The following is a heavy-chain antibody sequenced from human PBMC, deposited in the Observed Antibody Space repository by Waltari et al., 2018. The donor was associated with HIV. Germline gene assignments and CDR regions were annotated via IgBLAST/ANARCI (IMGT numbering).Heavy chain of an antibody. CDR3: SRDGGGWSVAWFDV. Sequence: DVQLVESGGALAQPGGSLRLSCAASGFTFDDYAMSWVRQAPGKGLEWVSRISWDGGSTYYADSVKGRFTISRDNAKNTLYLQMDRLRAEDTAVYYCSRDGGGWSVAWFDVWGPGVLVTVSS. V-gene: IGHV3-20*04. D-gene: IGHD6-19*01. CDR2: ISWDGGST. J-gene: IGHJ5*02. CDR1: GFTFDDYA.